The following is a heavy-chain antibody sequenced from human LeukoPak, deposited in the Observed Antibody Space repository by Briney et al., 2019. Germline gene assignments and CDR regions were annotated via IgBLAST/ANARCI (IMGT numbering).Heavy chain of an antibody. J-gene: IGHJ3*02. Sequence: GGSLRLSCAASGFSFSDYYMTWIRQAPGKGLEWVAYISSSGSTTYYADSVKGRFTISRDNAKNSLSLQMNSLRAEDTAVYYCAKTFSEIVGVTTGAFDIWGQGTMVTVSS. CDR3: AKTFSEIVGVTTGAFDI. D-gene: IGHD1-26*01. CDR1: GFSFSDYY. CDR2: ISSSGSTT. V-gene: IGHV3-11*01.